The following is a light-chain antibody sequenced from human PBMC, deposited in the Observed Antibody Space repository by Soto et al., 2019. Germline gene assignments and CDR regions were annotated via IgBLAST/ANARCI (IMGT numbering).Light chain of an antibody. CDR1: QSVSSDY. CDR2: GAS. V-gene: IGKV3-20*01. J-gene: IGKJ3*01. Sequence: EIVLTQSPNTLSLSLGERATLSCRASQSVSSDYLVWYQQKPGQAPRLLIYGASSRATGIPDRFSGSGSGTDFTLTISRLEPEDFAVYYCQHYGNTPPSVTFGPGTKVDIK. CDR3: QHYGNTPPSVT.